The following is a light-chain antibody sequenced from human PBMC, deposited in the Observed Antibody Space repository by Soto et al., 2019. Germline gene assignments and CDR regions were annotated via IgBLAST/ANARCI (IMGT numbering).Light chain of an antibody. J-gene: IGLJ2*01. CDR1: SSDVGGYNY. V-gene: IGLV2-14*01. Sequence: QSALAQPASVSGSPGQSITIYCTGTSSDVGGYNYVSWYQQHPGKAPKLIIYDVSNRPSGVSHRFSAPKSGNTASLTISGLQAEDEADYYCSSYASGSTVIFGGGTKVTVL. CDR3: SSYASGSTVI. CDR2: DVS.